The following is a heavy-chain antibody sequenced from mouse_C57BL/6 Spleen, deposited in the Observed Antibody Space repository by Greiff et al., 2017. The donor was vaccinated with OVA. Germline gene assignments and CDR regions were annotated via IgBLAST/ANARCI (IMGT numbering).Heavy chain of an antibody. J-gene: IGHJ3*01. V-gene: IGHV5-17*01. CDR1: GFTFSDYG. CDR2: ISSGSSTT. CDR3: ASYYYGSRGEFAY. Sequence: EVKLVESGGGLVKPGGSLKLSCAASGFTFSDYGMHWVRQAPEKGLEWVAYISSGSSTTYYADTVKGRFTISIDNAKNTLFLQMTSLRSEDTAMYYCASYYYGSRGEFAYWGKGTLVTVSA. D-gene: IGHD1-1*01.